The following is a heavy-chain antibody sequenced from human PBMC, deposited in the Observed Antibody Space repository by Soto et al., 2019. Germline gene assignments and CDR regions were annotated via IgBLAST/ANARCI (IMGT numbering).Heavy chain of an antibody. CDR1: GGTFSSYT. CDR2: IDPSDSYT. J-gene: IGHJ4*02. Sequence: EASVKLSCKASGGTFSSYTISWVRQAPGQGLEWMGRIDPSDSYTNYSPSFQGHVTISADKSISTAYLQWSSLKASDTAMYYCARVDTAMVTPFDYGGQETLVTVSS. CDR3: ARVDTAMVTPFDY. D-gene: IGHD5-18*01. V-gene: IGHV5-10-1*01.